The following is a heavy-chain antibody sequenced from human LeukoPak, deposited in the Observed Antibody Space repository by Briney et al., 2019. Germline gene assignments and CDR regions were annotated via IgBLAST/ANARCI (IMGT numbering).Heavy chain of an antibody. V-gene: IGHV3-7*03. J-gene: IGHJ2*01. CDR3: AKDRRSHWYFDL. CDR1: GFTFSSYW. CDR2: IKEDGSEK. Sequence: GGSLRLSCAASGFTFSSYWMSWVRQAPGKGLEWVANIKEDGSEKYYVDSVKGRFTISRDSAKNSLYLQMNSLRAEDTAVYYCAKDRRSHWYFDLWGRGTLVTVSS.